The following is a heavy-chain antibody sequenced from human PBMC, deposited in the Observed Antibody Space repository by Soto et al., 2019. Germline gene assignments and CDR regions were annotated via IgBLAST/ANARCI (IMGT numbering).Heavy chain of an antibody. CDR1: GGTFSSYA. V-gene: IGHV1-69*13. CDR3: AREDREVDYGGHNYYYMDV. D-gene: IGHD4-17*01. Sequence: SVKVSCKASGGTFSSYAISWVRQAPGQGLEWMGGIIPIFGTANYAQKFQGRVTMTADESTSTAYMEMRRLRSDDAAVYYCAREDREVDYGGHNYYYMDVWGKGTTVTVSS. J-gene: IGHJ6*03. CDR2: IIPIFGTA.